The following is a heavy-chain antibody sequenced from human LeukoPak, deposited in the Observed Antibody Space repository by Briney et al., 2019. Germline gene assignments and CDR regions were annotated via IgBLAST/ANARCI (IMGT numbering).Heavy chain of an antibody. CDR2: INTGGST. CDR1: GFTVSNNY. D-gene: IGHD1-26*01. Sequence: TGGSLRLSCAASGFTVSNNYMSWVRQAPGKGLEWVSFINTGGSTYYTDSVKGRFTFSRDNSKNTLYLQLNNLRAEDTAVYYCAKSRDDSGKKYLDYWGQGTLVTVSS. J-gene: IGHJ4*02. V-gene: IGHV3-66*01. CDR3: AKSRDDSGKKYLDY.